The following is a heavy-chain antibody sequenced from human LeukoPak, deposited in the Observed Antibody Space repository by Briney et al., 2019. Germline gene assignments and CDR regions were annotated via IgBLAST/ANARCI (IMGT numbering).Heavy chain of an antibody. CDR2: ISWNSGSI. CDR3: AKEGDSSFIDY. J-gene: IGHJ4*02. Sequence: LSLTCTVSGSSISSYYWSWVRQAPGKGLEWVSGISWNSGSIGYADSVKGRFTISRDNAKNSLHLQMNSLRDEDTALYYCAKEGDSSFIDYWGQGTLVTVSS. CDR1: GSSISSYY. V-gene: IGHV3-9*01. D-gene: IGHD6-13*01.